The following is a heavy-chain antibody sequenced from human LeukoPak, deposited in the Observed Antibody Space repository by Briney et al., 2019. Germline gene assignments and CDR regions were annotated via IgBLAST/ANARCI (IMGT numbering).Heavy chain of an antibody. CDR2: ISNRGNT. CDR3: ARDDKSGSGYFDY. D-gene: IGHD3-10*01. J-gene: IGHJ4*02. V-gene: IGHV4-30-4*08. Sequence: PSETLSLTCTVSGGSVSSGDDSWSWIRQPPGKGLEWIGYISNRGNTYYNPSLKSRVFISVDASKNQFSLGLRSVTAADTAVYYCARDDKSGSGYFDYWGQGTLVTVSS. CDR1: GGSVSSGDDS.